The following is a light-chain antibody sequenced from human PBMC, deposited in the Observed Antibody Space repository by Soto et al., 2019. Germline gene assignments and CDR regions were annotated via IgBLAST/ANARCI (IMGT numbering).Light chain of an antibody. J-gene: IGKJ4*01. V-gene: IGKV3-11*01. CDR1: QSVSSS. CDR3: QQRSSWPLT. CDR2: DAS. Sequence: EIVLTQSPATLSLSPGETATLSCRASQSVSSSLAWYQQKPGQTTRLLIYDASNTATGIPARFSGSWSGTDFTLTVSSLEPEDFAVYYCQQRSSWPLTFCGGTNLEIK.